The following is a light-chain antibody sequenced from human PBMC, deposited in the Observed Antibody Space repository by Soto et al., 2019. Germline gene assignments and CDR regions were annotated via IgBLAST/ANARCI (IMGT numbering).Light chain of an antibody. CDR3: CSYTTSNTRQIV. V-gene: IGLV2-14*01. J-gene: IGLJ1*01. Sequence: QSVLTQPASVSGSPGQSITISCTGTSSDVGGYNYVSWYQQHPGKAPKFMIYDASNRPSGVSNRFSGSKSGNTASLTISGLQAEDEADYYCCSYTTSNTRQIVFGTGTKVTVL. CDR1: SSDVGGYNY. CDR2: DAS.